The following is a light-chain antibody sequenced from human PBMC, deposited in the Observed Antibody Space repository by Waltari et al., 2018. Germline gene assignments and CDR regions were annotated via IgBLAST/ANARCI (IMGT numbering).Light chain of an antibody. CDR3: QQTSSTPPYT. Sequence: DIQMTQSPSSLSASVVDRVTITCRASQSISSYLNWYQQKPGKAPKPLIYVASSLQSGVPTRFSGSGSGTDFTLTISSLQSEDFATYYCQQTSSTPPYTFGQGTKLEIK. V-gene: IGKV1-39*01. CDR1: QSISSY. CDR2: VAS. J-gene: IGKJ2*01.